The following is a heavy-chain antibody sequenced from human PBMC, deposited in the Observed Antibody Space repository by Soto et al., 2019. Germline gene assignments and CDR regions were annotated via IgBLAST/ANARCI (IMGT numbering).Heavy chain of an antibody. Sequence: PSETLSLTCTVSGGSISSGGYYWSWIRQHPGKGLEWIGYIYYSGSTYYNPSLKSRVTISVDTSKNQFSLKLSSVTAADTAVYYCAREVTMVRGVIPYYYYGMDVWGQGTTVTVSS. V-gene: IGHV4-31*03. CDR1: GGSISSGGYY. D-gene: IGHD3-10*01. CDR3: AREVTMVRGVIPYYYYGMDV. CDR2: IYYSGST. J-gene: IGHJ6*02.